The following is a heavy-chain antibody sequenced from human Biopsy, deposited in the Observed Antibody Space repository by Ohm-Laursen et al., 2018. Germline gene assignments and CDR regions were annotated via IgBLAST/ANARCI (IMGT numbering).Heavy chain of an antibody. CDR2: NIPILGTG. Sequence: SVKVSCKAPGGTFINYGVNWVRQAPGQGLEWLGGNIPILGTGNYAQKFQDRATVAADTSTSTATMEVRSLRSTDTAVYYCATKLTGYFHHWGQGTLVIVSS. CDR1: GGTFINYG. CDR3: ATKLTGYFHH. D-gene: IGHD3-9*01. V-gene: IGHV1-69*06. J-gene: IGHJ1*01.